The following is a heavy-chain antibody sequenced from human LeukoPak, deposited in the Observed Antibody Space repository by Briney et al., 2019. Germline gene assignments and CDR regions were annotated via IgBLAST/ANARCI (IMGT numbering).Heavy chain of an antibody. CDR2: ISSNGDNT. Sequence: PGGSLRLSCAASGFTFRSYAMYWVRQAPGKGLEYVSAISSNGDNTYYASSVKGRFTTSRDNSKNTLYLQMGSLRAEDMAVYYARDGVRAYNWFDPWGQGTLVTVSS. CDR3: ARDGVRAYNWFDP. V-gene: IGHV3-64*01. J-gene: IGHJ5*02. CDR1: GFTFRSYA. D-gene: IGHD3-3*01.